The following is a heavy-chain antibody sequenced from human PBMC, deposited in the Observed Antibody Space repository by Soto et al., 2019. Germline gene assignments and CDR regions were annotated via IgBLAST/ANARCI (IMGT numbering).Heavy chain of an antibody. CDR2: IAYDGSTK. Sequence: QVQLVESGGAVVQPGRSLRLSCEVSGFSFSDYAMRWVRQAPGKGLEWVAVIAYDGSTKYYAGSVKGRFTISRDNTVNKLCLQVSGLNSEDRSVYNCARQQDNKSTWYRFGYWGPGTLVTVSS. CDR1: GFSFSDYA. D-gene: IGHD6-13*01. J-gene: IGHJ4*02. CDR3: ARQQDNKSTWYRFGY. V-gene: IGHV3-30*04.